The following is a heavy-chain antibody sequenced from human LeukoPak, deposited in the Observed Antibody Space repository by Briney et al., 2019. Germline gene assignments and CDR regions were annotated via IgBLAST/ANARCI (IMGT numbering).Heavy chain of an antibody. CDR2: IYYSGST. CDR1: GGSISSSSYY. J-gene: IGHJ4*02. D-gene: IGHD3-3*01. V-gene: IGHV4-39*01. Sequence: SETLSLTCTVSGGSISSSSYYWGWIRQPPGKGLEWIGSIYYSGSTYYNPSLKSRVTISVDTSKNQFSLKLSSVTAADTAVYYCARGTYYDFWSGYPNTIFDYWGQGTLVTVSS. CDR3: ARGTYYDFWSGYPNTIFDY.